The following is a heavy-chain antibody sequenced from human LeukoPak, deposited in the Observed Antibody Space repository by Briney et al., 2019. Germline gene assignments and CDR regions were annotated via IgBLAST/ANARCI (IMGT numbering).Heavy chain of an antibody. CDR3: ARGDRRFEY. CDR1: GFTFSTYW. CDR2: IKEDGTEE. Sequence: QPGGSLRLSCAASGFTFSTYWMTWVRQAPGKGLEWVANIKEDGTEEYYVDSVKGRFTISRDNAKNSLSLQMKSLRPEDTAVYYCARGDRRFEYWGQGTLVTVS. D-gene: IGHD2-21*01. J-gene: IGHJ4*02. V-gene: IGHV3-7*01.